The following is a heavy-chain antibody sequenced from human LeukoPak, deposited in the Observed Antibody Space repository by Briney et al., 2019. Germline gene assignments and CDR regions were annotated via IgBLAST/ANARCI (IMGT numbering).Heavy chain of an antibody. CDR2: IFYSGST. CDR1: GGSISSRNYY. D-gene: IGHD4/OR15-4a*01. CDR3: ARQPPFFGDYGGY. Sequence: SETLSLTCSVSGGSISSRNYYWGWIRQSPGKGLEWIGSIFYSGSTYYKSSLKGRVTISADTSKNQFSLRLTSVTATDTAVYYRARQPPFFGDYGGYWGPGTLVTVSS. V-gene: IGHV4-39*01. J-gene: IGHJ4*02.